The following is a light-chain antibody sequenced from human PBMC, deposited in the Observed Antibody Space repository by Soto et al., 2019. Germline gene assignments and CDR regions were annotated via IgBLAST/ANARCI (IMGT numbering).Light chain of an antibody. CDR1: SSDVGGYNY. CDR2: YVS. Sequence: QSALTQPASVSGSPGQSITISCTGTSSDVGGYNYVSWYQQHPGKAPKLMINYVSNRPSGVSNRFSGSKSGNTASLTISGLQAEDEAAYYCTSYTSSGIWVFGGGTQLTVL. CDR3: TSYTSSGIWV. V-gene: IGLV2-14*01. J-gene: IGLJ3*02.